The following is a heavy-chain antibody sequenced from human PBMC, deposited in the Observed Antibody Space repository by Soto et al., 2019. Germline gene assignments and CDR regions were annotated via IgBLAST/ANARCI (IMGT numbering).Heavy chain of an antibody. Sequence: KASETLSLTCTVSGGSVSSGSYYWSWIRQPPGKGLEWIGYIYYSGSTNYNPSLKSRVTISVDTSKNQFSLKLSSVTAADTAVYYCARGNVESVVWGGYYGMDVWGQGTTVTVSS. CDR1: GGSVSSGSYY. D-gene: IGHD3-16*01. J-gene: IGHJ6*02. CDR2: IYYSGST. CDR3: ARGNVESVVWGGYYGMDV. V-gene: IGHV4-61*01.